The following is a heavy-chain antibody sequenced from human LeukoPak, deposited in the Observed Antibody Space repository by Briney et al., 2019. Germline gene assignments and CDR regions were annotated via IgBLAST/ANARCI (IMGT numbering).Heavy chain of an antibody. D-gene: IGHD2-21*02. CDR2: ISYDGSNK. J-gene: IGHJ4*02. CDR1: GFTFSSYA. V-gene: IGHV3-30*04. Sequence: PGGSLRLSCAASGFTFSSYAMHWVRQAPGKGLEWVAVISYDGSNKYCADSVKGRFTISRDNSKNTLYLQMNSLRAEDTAVYYCARTVVVTAIFYDYWGQGTLVTVSS. CDR3: ARTVVVTAIFYDY.